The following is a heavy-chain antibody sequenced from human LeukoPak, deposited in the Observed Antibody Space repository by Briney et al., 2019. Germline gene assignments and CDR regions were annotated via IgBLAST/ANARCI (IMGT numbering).Heavy chain of an antibody. CDR3: ARLSDKNYYDSSGYWD. CDR1: GGSISSDY. CDR2: IYYSGST. Sequence: PSETLSLTCNVSGGSISSDYWTWIRQPPGKGLEWIGNIYYSGSTNYNPSLKSRVTISVDTSKNQFSLKLSSETAADTAVYYCARLSDKNYYDSSGYWDWGQGTLVTVSS. V-gene: IGHV4-59*08. D-gene: IGHD3-22*01. J-gene: IGHJ4*02.